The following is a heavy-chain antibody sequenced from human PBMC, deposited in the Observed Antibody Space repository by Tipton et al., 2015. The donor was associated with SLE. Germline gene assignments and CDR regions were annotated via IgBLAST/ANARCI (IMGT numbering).Heavy chain of an antibody. V-gene: IGHV1-18*01. CDR1: GYTFTSYG. D-gene: IGHD6-19*01. Sequence: QLVQSGAEVKKPGASVKVSCKASGYTFTSYGISWVRQAPGQGLEWMGWISAYNGNTDYAQKLQGRVTMTTDTSTSTAYMELRSLRSEDTAVYYCAIAVAGTLFFDYWGQGALVTVSS. CDR3: AIAVAGTLFFDY. CDR2: ISAYNGNT. J-gene: IGHJ4*02.